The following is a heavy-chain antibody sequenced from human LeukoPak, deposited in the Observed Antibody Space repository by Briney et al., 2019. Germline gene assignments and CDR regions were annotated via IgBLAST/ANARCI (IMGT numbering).Heavy chain of an antibody. Sequence: SETLSLTCTVSGGSISSYYWSWIRQPAGKGLEWIGRIYTSGSTNCNPSLKSRVTMSVDTSKNQFSLKLSSVTAADTAVYYCARDARQQWLVYYFDYWGQGTLVTVSS. V-gene: IGHV4-4*07. D-gene: IGHD6-19*01. CDR1: GGSISSYY. CDR3: ARDARQQWLVYYFDY. CDR2: IYTSGST. J-gene: IGHJ4*02.